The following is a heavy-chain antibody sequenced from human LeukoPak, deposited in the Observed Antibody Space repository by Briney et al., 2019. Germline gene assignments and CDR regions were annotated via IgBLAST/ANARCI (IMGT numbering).Heavy chain of an antibody. Sequence: PSETLSLTCTVSGGSISSGGYYWSWIRQHPGKGLEWIGYIYYSGNTYYNPSLKSRVTISVDTSKNQFSLKLSSVTAADTAVYYCARDYGDHGAGAFDIWGQGTMVTVSS. CDR2: IYYSGNT. V-gene: IGHV4-31*03. CDR1: GGSISSGGYY. J-gene: IGHJ3*02. CDR3: ARDYGDHGAGAFDI. D-gene: IGHD4-17*01.